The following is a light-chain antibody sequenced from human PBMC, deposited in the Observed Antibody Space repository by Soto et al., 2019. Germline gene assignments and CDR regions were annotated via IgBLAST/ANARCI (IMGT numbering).Light chain of an antibody. V-gene: IGKV1-27*01. CDR2: AAS. CDR1: PGISNY. J-gene: IGKJ1*01. Sequence: DIQMTQSASSLSASVGDRVTITCRASPGISNYLAWYQQKPGKVPKLLIYAASTLQSGVPSRFSGSGSGTDFTLTISSLQPEDVATYYCQRYNSAPRTFGQGTKVEIK. CDR3: QRYNSAPRT.